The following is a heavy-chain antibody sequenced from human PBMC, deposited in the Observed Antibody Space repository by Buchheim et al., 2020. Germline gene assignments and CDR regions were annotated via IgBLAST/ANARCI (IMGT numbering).Heavy chain of an antibody. CDR1: GLTFSTYW. CDR3: ARGAYYDYYFDY. CDR2: IKGDGSST. J-gene: IGHJ4*02. Sequence: EVQLVESGGGLVQPGGSLRLSCAASGLTFSTYWMHWVRQAPGKGLVWISRIKGDGSSTSYADYVKGRVTISRDKAKNKVFLEMKSLRAEDSAVYYCARGAYYDYYFDYWGQGTL. D-gene: IGHD3-22*01. V-gene: IGHV3-74*01.